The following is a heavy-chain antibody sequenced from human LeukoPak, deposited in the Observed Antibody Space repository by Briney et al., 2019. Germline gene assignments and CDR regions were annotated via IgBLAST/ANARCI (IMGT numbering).Heavy chain of an antibody. D-gene: IGHD3-22*01. CDR2: IYDSGST. CDR1: GGSISSGGYS. Sequence: SETLSLTCAVSGGSISSGGYSWSWIRQPPGKGLEWIGNIYDSGSTNCNPSLKSRVTISVDTSKNQCSLKLSSVTAADTAVYYCARQSISGSSLSYFDYWGQGTLVNVSS. J-gene: IGHJ4*02. V-gene: IGHV4-61*08. CDR3: ARQSISGSSLSYFDY.